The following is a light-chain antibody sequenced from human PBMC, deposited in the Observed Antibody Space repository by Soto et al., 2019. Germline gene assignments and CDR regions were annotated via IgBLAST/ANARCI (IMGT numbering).Light chain of an antibody. V-gene: IGLV1-40*01. Sequence: QSVLTQPPSVSGAPGQRVTISCTGSSSNIGAGYDVHWYQHLPGTAPKLLIYGNSNRPSGVPVRFSGSKSGTSASLAITGLQAEDEADYDCQSYDSSLSGSVFGGGTKLTVL. CDR2: GNS. CDR1: SSNIGAGYD. J-gene: IGLJ2*01. CDR3: QSYDSSLSGSV.